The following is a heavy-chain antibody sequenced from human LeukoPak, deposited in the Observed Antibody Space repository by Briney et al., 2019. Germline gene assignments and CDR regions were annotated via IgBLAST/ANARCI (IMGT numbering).Heavy chain of an antibody. D-gene: IGHD3-22*01. CDR1: GGSISSSSYY. CDR2: IYYSGST. Sequence: PSETLSLTCTVSGGSISSSSYYWGWIRQPPGKGLEWIGSIYYSGSTYYNPSLKSRVTISVDTSKIQFSLKLSSVTAADTAVYYCARLNYYDSSGYTFPDYWGQGTLVTVSS. J-gene: IGHJ4*02. V-gene: IGHV4-39*01. CDR3: ARLNYYDSSGYTFPDY.